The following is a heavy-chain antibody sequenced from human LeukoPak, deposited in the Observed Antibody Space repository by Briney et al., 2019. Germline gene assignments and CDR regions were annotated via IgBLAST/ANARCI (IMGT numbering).Heavy chain of an antibody. CDR3: ARRVYDYGDYVDY. V-gene: IGHV5-51*01. D-gene: IGHD4-17*01. Sequence: GESLKNSCKGSGYSFTTYWIAWVRQMPGKGLEWMGIIYPGDSDTRYSPSFQGQVTISADNSISTAYLQWSSLKASDTAMYYCARRVYDYGDYVDYWGQGTLVTVSS. J-gene: IGHJ4*02. CDR1: GYSFTTYW. CDR2: IYPGDSDT.